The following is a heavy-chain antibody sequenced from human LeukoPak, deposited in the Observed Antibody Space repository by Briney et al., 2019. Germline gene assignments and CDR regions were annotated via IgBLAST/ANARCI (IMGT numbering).Heavy chain of an antibody. J-gene: IGHJ3*02. V-gene: IGHV3-23*01. Sequence: PGGSLRLSCAASGFTFSNAWMSWVRQAPGKGLEWVSGISGSGGSTKYADSVKGRFTISRDNSKNTLYLQMNSLRAEDTALYYCAKAVYCSSTSCSAIGAFDIWGQGTMVTVSS. CDR1: GFTFSNAW. CDR3: AKAVYCSSTSCSAIGAFDI. CDR2: ISGSGGST. D-gene: IGHD2-2*01.